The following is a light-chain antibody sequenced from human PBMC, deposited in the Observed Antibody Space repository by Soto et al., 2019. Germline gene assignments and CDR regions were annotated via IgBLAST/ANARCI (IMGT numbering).Light chain of an antibody. CDR2: GAS. J-gene: IGKJ3*01. V-gene: IGKV3-20*01. Sequence: DIVLTQSPGTLSLSPGERATLSCRASQNVNSNHFAWYQQKPGQAPRLLIYGASSRATGIPDRFSGSGSGTDFTLTISRLEPEDFAVYYCQQCGGSPFFTFGPGTKVDI. CDR3: QQCGGSPFFT. CDR1: QNVNSNH.